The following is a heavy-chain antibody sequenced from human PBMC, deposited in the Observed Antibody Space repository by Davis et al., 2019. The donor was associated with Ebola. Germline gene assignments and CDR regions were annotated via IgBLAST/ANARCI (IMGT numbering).Heavy chain of an antibody. Sequence: MPSETLSLTCTVSGGSISSHYWTWIRQPPGKGLEWIGHIHYSGSTNYNPSLKSRVTISVDTSRNQFSLKLSSVTAADTAVYYCASLGLTVTTSDDYYYYYGMDVWGKGTTVTVSS. CDR2: IHYSGST. CDR3: ASLGLTVTTSDDYYYYYGMDV. D-gene: IGHD4-17*01. CDR1: GGSISSHY. J-gene: IGHJ6*04. V-gene: IGHV4-59*08.